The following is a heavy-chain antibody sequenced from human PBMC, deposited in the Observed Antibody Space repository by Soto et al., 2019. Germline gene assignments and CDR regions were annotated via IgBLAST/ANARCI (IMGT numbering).Heavy chain of an antibody. D-gene: IGHD6-19*01. V-gene: IGHV3-23*01. Sequence: GSLRLSCVASGIEFSNYAMSWVRQAPGKGLEWVSISSASGRSRYHADSVKGRFTISRDNSKNTLYLHMANLRAEDTAVYYCAKDGNWLDVYFDVWGQGTPVTVSS. CDR3: AKDGNWLDVYFDV. CDR1: GIEFSNYA. J-gene: IGHJ4*02. CDR2: SSASGRSR.